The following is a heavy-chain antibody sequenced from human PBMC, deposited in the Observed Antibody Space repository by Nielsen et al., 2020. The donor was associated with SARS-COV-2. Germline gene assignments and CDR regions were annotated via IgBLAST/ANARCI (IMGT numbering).Heavy chain of an antibody. V-gene: IGHV4-34*01. CDR2: INHSGST. D-gene: IGHD5-12*01. J-gene: IGHJ6*02. CDR1: GGSFSGYY. CDR3: ARAVVWWLRNNYYYYYGMDV. Sequence: SETLSLTCAVYGGSFSGYYWSWIRQPPGKGLEWIGEINHSGSTNYNPSLKSRVTISVDTSKNQFSLKLSSVTAADTAVYYCARAVVWWLRNNYYYYYGMDVWGQGTTVTVSS.